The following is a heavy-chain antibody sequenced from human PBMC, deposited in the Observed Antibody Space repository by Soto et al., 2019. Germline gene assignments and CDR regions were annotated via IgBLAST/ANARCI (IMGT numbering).Heavy chain of an antibody. V-gene: IGHV1-69*01. Sequence: QVQLVQSGAEVKRPGSSVKVSCKASGGTFGTYVIAWVRQAPGQGLEWMGGIIPIVGAANSTHKFQGRLTMTADESTSTVYMELSNLRSEDTAFYFCARDPGFLGEQWGGWFDSWGQGTLVTVSS. CDR2: IIPIVGAA. CDR1: GGTFGTYV. CDR3: ARDPGFLGEQWGGWFDS. D-gene: IGHD3-9*01. J-gene: IGHJ5*01.